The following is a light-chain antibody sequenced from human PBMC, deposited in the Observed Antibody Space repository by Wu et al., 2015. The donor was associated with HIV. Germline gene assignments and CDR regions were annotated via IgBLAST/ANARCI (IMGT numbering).Light chain of an antibody. CDR1: QSVSSTS. CDR2: GAS. CDR3: QYYGTLPT. J-gene: IGKJ1*01. Sequence: EIVLTQSPGTLSLSPGERATLSCRASQSVSSTSLAWYQQKPGRAPRLLIYGASSRATGIPDRFSGSGSGTDFTLTISGLEPEDFAVYCCQYYGTLPTFGQGTKVEIK. V-gene: IGKV3-20*01.